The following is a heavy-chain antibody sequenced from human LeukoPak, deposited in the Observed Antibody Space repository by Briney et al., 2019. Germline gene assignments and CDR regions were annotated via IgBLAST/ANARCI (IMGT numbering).Heavy chain of an antibody. CDR2: IYYSGST. CDR1: GGSVSSGSYY. CDR3: ARELGYCSSTSCRNHDAFDI. D-gene: IGHD2-2*01. V-gene: IGHV4-61*01. J-gene: IGHJ3*02. Sequence: SETLSLTGTVSGGSVSSGSYYWSWIRQPPGKGLEWIGYIYYSGSTNYNPSLKSRVTISVDTSKNQFSLKLSSVTAADTAVYYCARELGYCSSTSCRNHDAFDIWGQGTMVTVSS.